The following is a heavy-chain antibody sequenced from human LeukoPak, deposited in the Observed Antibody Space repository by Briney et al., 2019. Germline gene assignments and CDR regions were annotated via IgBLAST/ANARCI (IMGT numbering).Heavy chain of an antibody. CDR3: ARVGPYYYGSEDDY. V-gene: IGHV4-34*01. Sequence: SETLSLTCAVYGGSFSGYYWSWIRQPPGKGLEWIGEINHSGSTNYNPSLKSRVTISVDTSKNQFSLKLSSVTAADTAVYYCARVGPYYYGSEDDYWGQGTLVTVSS. D-gene: IGHD3-10*01. CDR1: GGSFSGYY. J-gene: IGHJ4*02. CDR2: INHSGST.